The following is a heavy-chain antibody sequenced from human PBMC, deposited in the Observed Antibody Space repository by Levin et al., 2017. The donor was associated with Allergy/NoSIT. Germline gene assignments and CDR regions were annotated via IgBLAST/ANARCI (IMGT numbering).Heavy chain of an antibody. Sequence: GGSLRLSCAASGFTFRNALMSWVRQAPGKGLEWVGRIKSRSHGGTRDYSSPVKGRFTISRDDSKNTLFLQMTSLKPEDTGVYYCATEEGRFYFWGRGTLVTVSA. V-gene: IGHV3-15*01. CDR2: IKSRSHGGTR. CDR3: ATEEGRFYF. J-gene: IGHJ4*02. CDR1: GFTFRNAL.